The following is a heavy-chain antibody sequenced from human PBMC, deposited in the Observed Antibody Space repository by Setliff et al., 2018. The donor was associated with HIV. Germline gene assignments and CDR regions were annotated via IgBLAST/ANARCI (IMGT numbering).Heavy chain of an antibody. J-gene: IGHJ6*03. CDR2: IWYDGSEK. V-gene: IGHV3-33*08. CDR3: ARALLVWSLDYFYYMDV. CDR1: GFTFGSYA. Sequence: GGSLRLSCAASGFTFGSYAMHWVRQAPGKGLEWVANIWYDGSEKYYADSVKGRFTISRDKSKNTLYLQMNSLRTEDTAVYYCARALLVWSLDYFYYMDVWGKGTTVTVSS. D-gene: IGHD3-3*01.